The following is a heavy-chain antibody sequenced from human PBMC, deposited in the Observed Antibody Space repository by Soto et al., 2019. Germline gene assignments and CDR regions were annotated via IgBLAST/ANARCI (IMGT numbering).Heavy chain of an antibody. D-gene: IGHD3-22*01. Sequence: ASVKVSCKASGDGFSNYGFSWARQAPGQGLEWMGWISAYDGQTNYTKKFQSRVTMTTDTSSSTAYMELRSLRSDDTAVYYCARVWYYDSSGYYAFDYWGLGTLVTVSS. J-gene: IGHJ4*02. CDR3: ARVWYYDSSGYYAFDY. CDR1: GDGFSNYG. CDR2: ISAYDGQT. V-gene: IGHV1-18*01.